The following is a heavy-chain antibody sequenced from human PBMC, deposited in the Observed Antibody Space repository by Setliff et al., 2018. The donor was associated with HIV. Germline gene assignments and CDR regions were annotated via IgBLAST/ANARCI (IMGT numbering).Heavy chain of an antibody. D-gene: IGHD3-3*01. V-gene: IGHV4-59*11. CDR2: IYYSGST. CDR3: ARGTILGGYYYYYMDV. CDR1: GGSISSHY. Sequence: SETLSLTCTGSGGSISSHYWSWLRQPPGKGLEWIGYIYYSGSTNYNPSLKSRVTISVDTSKNQFSLKVSSVTAADTAVYYCARGTILGGYYYYYMDVWGKGTTVTVSS. J-gene: IGHJ6*03.